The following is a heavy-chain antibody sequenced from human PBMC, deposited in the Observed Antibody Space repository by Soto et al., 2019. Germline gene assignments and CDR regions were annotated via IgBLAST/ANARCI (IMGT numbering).Heavy chain of an antibody. Sequence: QVQLVESGGGVVQPGRSLRLSCAASGFTFSSYGMHWVRQAPGKGLEWVAVISYDGSNKYYTDSVKGRFTISRDNSKNTQYLQMNSLRAEDTAVYYCAAQLRYFDWLPDYWGQGTLVTVSS. D-gene: IGHD3-9*01. J-gene: IGHJ4*02. CDR1: GFTFSSYG. V-gene: IGHV3-30*03. CDR2: ISYDGSNK. CDR3: AAQLRYFDWLPDY.